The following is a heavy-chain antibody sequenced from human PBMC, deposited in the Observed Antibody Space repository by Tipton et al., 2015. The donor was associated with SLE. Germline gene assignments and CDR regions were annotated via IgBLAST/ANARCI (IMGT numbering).Heavy chain of an antibody. CDR3: ARVDYGDYGGGAFDI. Sequence: TLSLTCTVSGGSISSYYWSWIRQPPGKGLEWIGYIYYSGSTNYNPSLKSRVTISVDTSKNQFSLKLSSVTAADTAVYYCARVDYGDYGGGAFDIWGQGTMVPVSS. D-gene: IGHD4-17*01. CDR2: IYYSGST. V-gene: IGHV4-59*01. CDR1: GGSISSYY. J-gene: IGHJ3*02.